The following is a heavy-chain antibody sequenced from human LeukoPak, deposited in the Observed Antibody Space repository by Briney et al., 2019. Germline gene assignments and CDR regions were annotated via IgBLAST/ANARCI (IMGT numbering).Heavy chain of an antibody. CDR1: GVSISSNY. J-gene: IGHJ4*02. V-gene: IGHV4-59*01. CDR2: ISYVGST. Sequence: PSETLSLTCSVSGVSISSNYWTWIRQSPGKGLEWIAYISYVGSTNYNPSLTSRVTISLDTSKNQLYLKVSSVTAADTAVYYCTRGGGYFNYWGQGTLVTVSS. D-gene: IGHD3-16*01. CDR3: TRGGGYFNY.